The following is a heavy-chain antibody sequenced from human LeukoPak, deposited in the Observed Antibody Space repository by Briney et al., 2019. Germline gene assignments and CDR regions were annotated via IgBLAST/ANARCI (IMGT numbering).Heavy chain of an antibody. D-gene: IGHD3-22*01. Sequence: SDTLSLTCSVSGASISLYYWSWVRQSAGKQPEWIGRVHATGTTNYNPSLRSRESLSVDTFKKQFSLKLNSGARVLGSSGYAGDWRFDLWGRGTLVTVSS. CDR3: GDWRFDL. CDR1: GASISLYY. J-gene: IGHJ2*01. V-gene: IGHV4-4*07. CDR2: VHATGTT.